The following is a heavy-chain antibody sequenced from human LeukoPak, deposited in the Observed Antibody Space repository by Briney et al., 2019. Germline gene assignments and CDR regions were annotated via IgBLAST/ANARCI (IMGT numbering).Heavy chain of an antibody. CDR2: NRDKSKSYTT. J-gene: IGHJ3*02. D-gene: IGHD3-22*01. CDR1: GFTVSDHY. Sequence: PGGSLRLSCVASGFTVSDHYIDWVRQAPGKGLEWVGRNRDKSKSYTTDYAASVRGRLTISRDDSKNSLYLQMYSLKTEDTAVYFCTRPSYYDSRGYSTNGFDIWGQGTMVTVSS. CDR3: TRPSYYDSRGYSTNGFDI. V-gene: IGHV3-72*01.